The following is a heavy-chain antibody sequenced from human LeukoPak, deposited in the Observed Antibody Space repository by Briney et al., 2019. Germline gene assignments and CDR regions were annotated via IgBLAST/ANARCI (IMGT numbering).Heavy chain of an antibody. CDR3: AKRSGGYYFDY. CDR2: IYSGGST. CDR1: GFTVSSNY. V-gene: IGHV3-66*04. D-gene: IGHD6-19*01. J-gene: IGHJ4*02. Sequence: GGSLRLSCAASGFTVSSNYMSWVRQAPGKGLEWVSVIYSGGSTYYADSVKGRFTISRDNSKNTLYLQMNSLRGEDTAVYYCAKRSGGYYFDYWGQGTLVTVSS.